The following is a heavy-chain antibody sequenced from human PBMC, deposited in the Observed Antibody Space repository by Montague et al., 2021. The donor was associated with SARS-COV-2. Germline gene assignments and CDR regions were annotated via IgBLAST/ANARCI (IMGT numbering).Heavy chain of an antibody. Sequence: SETLSLTCSVSSGSIISSGYYWGWIRQPLGKELEWIGNIYYSGTTYYNPSLQSRGTISVDTSKNHLSLRPSSVTAADTAVYFCARGMIRGVTTPFDYWGQGSQVTVSS. CDR1: SGSIISSGYY. D-gene: IGHD3-10*01. V-gene: IGHV4-39*02. CDR3: ARGMIRGVTTPFDY. CDR2: IYYSGTT. J-gene: IGHJ4*02.